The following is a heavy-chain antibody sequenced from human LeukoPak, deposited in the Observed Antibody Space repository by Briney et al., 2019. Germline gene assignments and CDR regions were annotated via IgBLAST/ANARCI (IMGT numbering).Heavy chain of an antibody. V-gene: IGHV3-23*01. Sequence: GGSLRLPCAASGFTLSSYAMSWVRQAPGKGLECVSAISGRGGSTYYADSVKGRFPISRHNSKNTLYMQMNSLRAEDTAVYYCAKVSTGSSSSWYYYYYYMDVWGKGTTVTISS. CDR3: AKVSTGSSSSWYYYYYYMDV. CDR2: ISGRGGST. J-gene: IGHJ6*03. D-gene: IGHD6-13*01. CDR1: GFTLSSYA.